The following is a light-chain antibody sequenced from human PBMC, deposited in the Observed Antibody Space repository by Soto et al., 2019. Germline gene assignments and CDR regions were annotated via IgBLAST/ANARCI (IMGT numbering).Light chain of an antibody. CDR3: QQRSKWPLT. V-gene: IGKV3-11*01. CDR2: EAS. Sequence: EIVLTQSPATLSLSPGERATLSCRASQSVSRYLAWYRQKPGQAPELLIYEASNRATGTPARFSGGGSGTDFTLTISSLEPEDFAVYFCQQRSKWPLTFGGGTTVDVK. J-gene: IGKJ4*01. CDR1: QSVSRY.